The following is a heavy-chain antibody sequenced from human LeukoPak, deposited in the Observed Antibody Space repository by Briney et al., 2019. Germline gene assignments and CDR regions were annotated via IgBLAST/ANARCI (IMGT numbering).Heavy chain of an antibody. V-gene: IGHV3-30-3*01. CDR1: GFTFNTYS. Sequence: GGSLRLSCVASGFTFNTYSMHWVRQAPGKGLEWVAVLSFDGDEKHYADSVKGRFTISRDNSKNTLYLQMNSLRAEDTAVYYCAKADYGDNYFDYWGQGTLVTVSS. D-gene: IGHD4-17*01. J-gene: IGHJ4*02. CDR3: AKADYGDNYFDY. CDR2: LSFDGDEK.